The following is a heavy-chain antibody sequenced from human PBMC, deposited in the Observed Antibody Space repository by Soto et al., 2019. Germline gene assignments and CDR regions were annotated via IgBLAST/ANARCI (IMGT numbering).Heavy chain of an antibody. V-gene: IGHV1-18*01. Sequence: QVQLVQSGAEVKKPGASVKVSCKASGYTFTSYGISWVRQAPGQGLEWMGWISAYNGNTNYAQKLQGRVTMTTDTATSTAYMELRSLRSDDTAVYYWARAPRTTGTTPPTKYYFDYWGQGTLVTVSS. CDR1: GYTFTSYG. J-gene: IGHJ4*02. D-gene: IGHD1-1*01. CDR3: ARAPRTTGTTPPTKYYFDY. CDR2: ISAYNGNT.